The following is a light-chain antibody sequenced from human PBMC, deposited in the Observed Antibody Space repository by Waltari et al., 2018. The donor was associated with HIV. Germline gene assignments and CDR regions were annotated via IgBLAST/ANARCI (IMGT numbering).Light chain of an antibody. CDR2: EVS. V-gene: IGLV2-14*01. Sequence: PASVSGSPGQSITISCTGTSSDVGGYNYVSWYQQHPGKAPKLMIYEVSNRPSGVSNRFSGSKSGNTASLTISGLQAEDEADYYCSSYTSSSTLFGGGTKLTVL. CDR1: SSDVGGYNY. CDR3: SSYTSSSTL. J-gene: IGLJ2*01.